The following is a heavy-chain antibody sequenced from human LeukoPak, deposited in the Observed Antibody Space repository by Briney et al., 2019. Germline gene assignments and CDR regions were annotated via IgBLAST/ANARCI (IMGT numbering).Heavy chain of an antibody. Sequence: GRSLRLSCAAPGFTFSSYGMHWVRQAPGKGLEWVAVISYDGSNKYYADSVKGRFTISRDNSKNTLYLQMNSLRAEDTAVYYCAKSEIAVARNGGYAFDIWGQGTMVTVSS. CDR1: GFTFSSYG. V-gene: IGHV3-30*18. J-gene: IGHJ3*02. CDR3: AKSEIAVARNGGYAFDI. CDR2: ISYDGSNK. D-gene: IGHD6-19*01.